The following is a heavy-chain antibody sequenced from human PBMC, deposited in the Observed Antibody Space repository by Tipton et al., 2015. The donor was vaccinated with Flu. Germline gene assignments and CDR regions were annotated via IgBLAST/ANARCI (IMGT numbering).Heavy chain of an antibody. CDR3: ARDLWNDRRSYYYYGVDV. J-gene: IGHJ6*02. D-gene: IGHD1-1*01. V-gene: IGHV4-59*01. Sequence: TLSLTCTVSGDSISSYYWSWIRQPPGKGLEWIGYIYYSGSTTYNPSLKSRVTISLDRSKKQFSLKLNSMTAADTAVYYCARDLWNDRRSYYYYGVDVWGQGTTVTVPS. CDR1: GDSISSYY. CDR2: IYYSGST.